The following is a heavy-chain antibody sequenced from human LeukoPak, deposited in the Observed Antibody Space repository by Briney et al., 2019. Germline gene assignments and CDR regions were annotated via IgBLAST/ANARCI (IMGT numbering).Heavy chain of an antibody. CDR2: IWYDGSNK. CDR1: GFTFSSYG. V-gene: IGHV3-33*01. J-gene: IGHJ4*02. CDR3: AREGLLLWFGEFLY. D-gene: IGHD3-10*01. Sequence: PGGSLRLSCAASGFTFSSYGMHWIRQAPGKGLEWVAAIWYDGSNKYYADSVKGRFTISRDNSKNTLYLQMSSLRAEDTAVYYCAREGLLLWFGEFLYWGQGTLVTVSS.